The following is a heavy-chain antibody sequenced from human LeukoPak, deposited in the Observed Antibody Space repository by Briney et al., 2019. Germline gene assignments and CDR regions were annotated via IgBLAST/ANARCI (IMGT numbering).Heavy chain of an antibody. J-gene: IGHJ6*02. CDR3: ARDGTYYDFWSGEYGMDV. Sequence: GGSLRLSCAASGFTFSSYWMHWVRQAPGKGLVWVSRINSDGSSTSYADSVKGRFTISRDNAKNTLYLQMNSLRAEDTAVYYRARDGTYYDFWSGEYGMDVWGQGTTVTVSS. CDR2: INSDGSST. CDR1: GFTFSSYW. D-gene: IGHD3-3*01. V-gene: IGHV3-74*01.